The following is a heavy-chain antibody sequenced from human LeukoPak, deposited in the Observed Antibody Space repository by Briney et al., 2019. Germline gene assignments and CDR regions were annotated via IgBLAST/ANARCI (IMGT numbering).Heavy chain of an antibody. CDR2: MNPNSGNT. CDR1: GYTFTSYD. J-gene: IGHJ4*02. D-gene: IGHD3-22*01. V-gene: IGHV1-8*03. Sequence: ASVKVSCKASGYTFTSYDINWVRQATGQGLEWMGWMNPNSGNTGYAQKFQGRVTITRNTSISTAYMELSSLRSEDTAVYYCARAYYDSSGYLFDSWGQGTLVTASS. CDR3: ARAYYDSSGYLFDS.